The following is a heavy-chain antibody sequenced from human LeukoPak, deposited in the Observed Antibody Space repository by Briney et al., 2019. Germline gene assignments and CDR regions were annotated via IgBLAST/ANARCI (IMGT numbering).Heavy chain of an antibody. V-gene: IGHV3-48*01. CDR3: AREVVALDY. CDR2: ISSSTSTI. J-gene: IGHJ4*02. CDR1: GFTLSSYG. Sequence: GGSLRLFCAASGFTLSSYGMNWVRQAPGKGLEWVSYISSSTSTITYADSVRGRFTISRDNAENSLYLQMNSLRAEDTAVYYCAREVVALDYWGQGTLVSVSS. D-gene: IGHD2-15*01.